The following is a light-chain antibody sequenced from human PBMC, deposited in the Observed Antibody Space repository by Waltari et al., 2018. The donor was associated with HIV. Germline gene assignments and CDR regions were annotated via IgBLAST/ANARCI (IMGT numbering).Light chain of an antibody. V-gene: IGKV1-16*02. J-gene: IGKJ2*01. CDR3: QQHYSYPDT. CDR2: GAS. Sequence: DIQLTQSPSSVSASVEDTVTITCRASQDITRLLAWFQQKPGKAPKSLIYGASNLQGGVPSKFSGSGSGTEFTLTISNLQPEDSATYFCQQHYSYPDTFGQGTKLE. CDR1: QDITRL.